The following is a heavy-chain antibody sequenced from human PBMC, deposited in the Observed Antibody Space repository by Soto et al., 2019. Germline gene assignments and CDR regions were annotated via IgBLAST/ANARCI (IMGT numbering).Heavy chain of an antibody. D-gene: IGHD3-16*01. CDR2: INAGNGYT. J-gene: IGHJ4*02. V-gene: IGHV1-3*01. Sequence: VASVKVSCKASGYSFPNFALHWVRQAPGQRLEWMGWINAGNGYTKNSQKFQGRVTITRDTSASTAYMGLSSLRSEDTAVYYCARRWGDGQFDYWAREPWSPSPQ. CDR3: ARRWGDGQFDY. CDR1: GYSFPNFA.